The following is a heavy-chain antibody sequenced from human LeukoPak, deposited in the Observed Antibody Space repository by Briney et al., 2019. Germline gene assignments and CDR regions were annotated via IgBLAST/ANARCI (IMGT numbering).Heavy chain of an antibody. D-gene: IGHD6-13*01. CDR3: ATAPAAADSF. CDR2: IERDGSKK. V-gene: IGHV3-7*01. CDR1: GFTFSSFW. J-gene: IGHJ4*02. Sequence: GGSLRLSCAASGFTFSSFWLTWVRQAPGKELEWVANIERDGSKKTYVDSVKGRFTISRDNAKNSLYLQMSSLRAEDTAVYYCATAPAAADSFWGQGTLVAVSA.